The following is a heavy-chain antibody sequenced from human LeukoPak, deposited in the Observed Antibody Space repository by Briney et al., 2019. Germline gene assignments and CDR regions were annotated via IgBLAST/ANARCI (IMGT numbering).Heavy chain of an antibody. CDR3: ARATKGGLWFPSRPHYYYYMDV. CDR2: IYYSGST. CDR1: GGSISSSSYY. V-gene: IGHV4-39*07. Sequence: SETLSLTCTVSGGSISSSSYYWGWIRQPPGKGLEWIGSIYYSGSTYYNPSLKSRVTISVDTSKNQFSLKLSSVTAADTAVYYCARATKGGLWFPSRPHYYYYMDVWGKGTTVTISS. D-gene: IGHD3-10*01. J-gene: IGHJ6*03.